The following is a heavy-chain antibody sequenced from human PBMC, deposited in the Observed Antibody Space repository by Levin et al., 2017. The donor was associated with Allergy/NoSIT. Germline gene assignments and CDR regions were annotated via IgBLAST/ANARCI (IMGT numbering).Heavy chain of an antibody. CDR1: GFIFSSYW. J-gene: IGHJ4*02. V-gene: IGHV3-7*01. CDR3: ASGGSGWPFDY. CDR2: IKQDGSEK. D-gene: IGHD6-19*01. Sequence: GGSLRLSCAASGFIFSSYWMSWVRQAPGKGLEWVANIKQDGSEKYYEDSVKGRFTISRDNAKNSLYLQMNSLRAEDTGVYYCASGGSGWPFDYWGQGTLVTVSS.